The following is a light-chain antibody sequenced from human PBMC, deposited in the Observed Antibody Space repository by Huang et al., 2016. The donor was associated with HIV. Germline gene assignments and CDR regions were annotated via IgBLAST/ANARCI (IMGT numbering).Light chain of an antibody. CDR1: QSVLYSSNNKNY. CDR2: WAS. V-gene: IGKV4-1*01. CDR3: QQYYSTPPYT. Sequence: DIVMTQSPDSLAVSLGERATINCKSSQSVLYSSNNKNYLALYQQNPGQPPKLLIYWASTRESGVPDRFSGSGSGTDFTLTISSLQAEDVAVYYCQQYYSTPPYTFGQGTKLEIK. J-gene: IGKJ2*01.